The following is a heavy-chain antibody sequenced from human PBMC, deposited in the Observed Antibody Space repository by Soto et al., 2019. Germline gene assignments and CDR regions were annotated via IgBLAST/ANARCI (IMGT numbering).Heavy chain of an antibody. CDR3: ANSFVAAAGNSYYMDV. CDR2: INPSGGST. V-gene: IGHV1-46*01. D-gene: IGHD6-13*01. CDR1: GYTFTSYY. Sequence: ASVKVSCKASGYTFTSYYMHWVRQAPGQGLEWMGIINPSGGSTSYAQKFQGRVTMTRDTSTDTAYMELSSLRSEDTAVYYCANSFVAAAGNSYYMDVWGKGTTVTVSS. J-gene: IGHJ6*03.